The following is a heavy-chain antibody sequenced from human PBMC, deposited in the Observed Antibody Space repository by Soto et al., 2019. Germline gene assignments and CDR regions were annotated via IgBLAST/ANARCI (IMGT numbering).Heavy chain of an antibody. J-gene: IGHJ2*01. CDR1: GGSISSYY. V-gene: IGHV4-59*01. CDR2: IYYRGST. Sequence: QVQLQESGPGLVKPSETLSLTCTVSGGSISSYYWSWIRQPPGKGLEWIGYIYYRGSTNYNPSLKSRVNISVDTSKNQFSLKLSSVTAADTAMYYCARFNWYFDLWGRGTLVTVSS. CDR3: ARFNWYFDL.